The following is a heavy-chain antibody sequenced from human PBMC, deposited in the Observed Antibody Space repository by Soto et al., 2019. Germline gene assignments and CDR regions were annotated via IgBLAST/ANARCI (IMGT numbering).Heavy chain of an antibody. D-gene: IGHD1-1*01. CDR3: ARTGTDYYYYGMDV. CDR1: GISTSSYW. CDR2: ISSSGSTI. J-gene: IGHJ6*02. Sequence: GGSLRLSCAASGISTSSYWMGWVRQAPGRGLEWVSYISSSGSTIYYADSVKGRFTISRDNAKNSLYLQMNSLRAEDTAVYYCARTGTDYYYYGMDVWGQGTTVTVSS. V-gene: IGHV3-48*04.